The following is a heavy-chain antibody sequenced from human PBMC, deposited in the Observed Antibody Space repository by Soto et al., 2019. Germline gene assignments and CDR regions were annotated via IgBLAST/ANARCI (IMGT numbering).Heavy chain of an antibody. CDR1: GYSFTGYQ. CDR2: ISPNSGDT. J-gene: IGHJ4*02. V-gene: IGHV1-2*02. Sequence: ASVKVSCKASGYSFTGYQMYWVRQAPGQGLEWMGWISPNSGDTNYAQKFRGRVTVTRDTSIRTVYVELSRLTSDDTAVYYCALPISVTNTFDYWRQGTLVTVTS. CDR3: ALPISVTNTFDY. D-gene: IGHD6-19*01.